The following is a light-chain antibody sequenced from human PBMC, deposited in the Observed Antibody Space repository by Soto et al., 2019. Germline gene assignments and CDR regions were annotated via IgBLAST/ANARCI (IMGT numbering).Light chain of an antibody. CDR1: QDIHTF. V-gene: IGKV1-13*02. Sequence: AIQLTQSPSSVSASVGDRITITCRASQDIHTFLAWYQQKPGKAPQLLIYKASTLQSGVPSRFSGSGSGTDFTLTISSLQPEDFATYSCQQFYIFPVTFVQGTRLDIK. J-gene: IGKJ5*01. CDR3: QQFYIFPVT. CDR2: KAS.